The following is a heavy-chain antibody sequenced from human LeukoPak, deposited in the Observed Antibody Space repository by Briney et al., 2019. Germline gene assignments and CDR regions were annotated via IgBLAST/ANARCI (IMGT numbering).Heavy chain of an antibody. V-gene: IGHV3-23*01. CDR1: GFTFSSYA. D-gene: IGHD3-22*01. CDR3: ATTPGPPSYYYDSRVTN. J-gene: IGHJ4*02. CDR2: ISGSGGST. Sequence: PGRSLRLSCAASGFTFSSYAMSWVRQAPGKGLEWVSAISGSGGSTYYADSVKGRFTISRDNSKNTLYLQMNSLRAEDTAVYYCATTPGPPSYYYDSRVTNWGQGTLVTVSS.